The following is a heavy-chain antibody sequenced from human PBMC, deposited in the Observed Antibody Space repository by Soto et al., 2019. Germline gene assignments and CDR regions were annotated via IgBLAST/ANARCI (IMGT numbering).Heavy chain of an antibody. D-gene: IGHD6-13*01. CDR3: VREAPPGAAAGPYFDY. CDR2: INIDGSDT. Sequence: GGSLRLSCAASGFTFSNYWMHWVRQIPGMGLVWVSHINIDGSDTTYADSVRGRFTISRDNAKNTLYLQMNSLRAEDTAVYYCVREAPPGAAAGPYFDYWGQGTLVTVSS. CDR1: GFTFSNYW. V-gene: IGHV3-74*01. J-gene: IGHJ4*02.